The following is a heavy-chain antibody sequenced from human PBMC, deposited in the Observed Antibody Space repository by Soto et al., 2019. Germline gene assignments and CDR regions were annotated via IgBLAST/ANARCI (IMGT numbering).Heavy chain of an antibody. V-gene: IGHV3-48*02. Sequence: EVQLVESGGGLVQPGGSLRLSCAASGFTLSSYNMNWVRQAPGKGLEWVSFISGSSDTIYSADSVKGRFTISRDNAKNALYLPMDSLRDEDTAVYDCARDNGGSTWFVGIYYYFGVDVWGQGTTVTFSS. D-gene: IGHD6-13*01. J-gene: IGHJ6*02. CDR1: GFTLSSYN. CDR3: ARDNGGSTWFVGIYYYFGVDV. CDR2: ISGSSDTI.